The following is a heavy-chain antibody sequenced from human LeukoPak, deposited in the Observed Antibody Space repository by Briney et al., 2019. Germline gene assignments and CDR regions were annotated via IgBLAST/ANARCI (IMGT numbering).Heavy chain of an antibody. CDR3: AREEGLRRDIVVVTAWFDP. CDR1: GGSISSGDYY. CDR2: IYYSGST. Sequence: NPSQTLSLTCTVSGGSISSGDYYWSWIRQPPGKGLEWIGYIYYSGSTYYNPSLKSRVTISVDTSKNQFSLKLSSVTAADTAVYYCAREEGLRRDIVVVTAWFDPWGQGTLVTVSS. J-gene: IGHJ5*02. V-gene: IGHV4-30-4*01. D-gene: IGHD2-21*02.